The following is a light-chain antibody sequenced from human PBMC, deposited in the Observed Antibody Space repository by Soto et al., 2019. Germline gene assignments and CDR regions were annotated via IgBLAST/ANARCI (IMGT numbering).Light chain of an antibody. V-gene: IGKV3-20*01. CDR2: GVS. Sequence: EILLTQSPGTLSLSPGERATLSCRASQSVNTKYLAWYQQKPGQAPRLLISGVSSRATGIPDRFSGSGSGTDFILTISRVEPEDFATYYCQQYNSYSRTFGQGTKV. J-gene: IGKJ1*01. CDR1: QSVNTKY. CDR3: QQYNSYSRT.